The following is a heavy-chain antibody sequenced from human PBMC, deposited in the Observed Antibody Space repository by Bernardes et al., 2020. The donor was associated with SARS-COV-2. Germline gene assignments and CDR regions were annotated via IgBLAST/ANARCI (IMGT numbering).Heavy chain of an antibody. CDR1: GFTFSSYW. CDR3: ARFSNYYYYYGMDV. CDR2: INSDGSST. Sequence: GGSLRLSCAASGFTFSSYWMHWVRQAPGKGLVWVSRINSDGSSTSYADSVKGRFTISRDNAKNTLYLQMNSLRAEDTAVYYCARFSNYYYYYGMDVWGQGTTVTVSS. V-gene: IGHV3-74*01. J-gene: IGHJ6*02.